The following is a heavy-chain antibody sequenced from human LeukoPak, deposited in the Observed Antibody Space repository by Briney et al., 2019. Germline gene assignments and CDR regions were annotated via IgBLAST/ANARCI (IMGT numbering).Heavy chain of an antibody. J-gene: IGHJ6*04. CDR1: GFTFSSYS. CDR2: ISSSSSYI. D-gene: IGHD3-10*02. CDR3: AELGITMIGGV. V-gene: IGHV3-21*01. Sequence: GGSLRLSCAASGFTFSSYSMNWVRQAPGKGLEWVSSISSSSSYIYYADSVKGRFTISRHNAKNSLYLQMNSLRAEDTAVYYCAELGITMIGGVWGKGTTVTISS.